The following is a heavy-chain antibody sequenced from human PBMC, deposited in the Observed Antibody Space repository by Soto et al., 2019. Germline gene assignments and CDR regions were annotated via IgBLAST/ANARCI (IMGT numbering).Heavy chain of an antibody. J-gene: IGHJ4*02. CDR1: GGTFSSYT. CDR2: IIPILGIA. Sequence: QVQLVQSGAEVKKPGSSVKVSCKASGGTFSSYTISWVRQAPGQGLEWMGRIIPILGIANYAQKFQGRVTITADKSTSTAYMELSSLRSGDTALDYCARPNPQRGSGFLFDYLGQGTLVTVSS. CDR3: ARPNPQRGSGFLFDY. V-gene: IGHV1-69*02. D-gene: IGHD1-26*01.